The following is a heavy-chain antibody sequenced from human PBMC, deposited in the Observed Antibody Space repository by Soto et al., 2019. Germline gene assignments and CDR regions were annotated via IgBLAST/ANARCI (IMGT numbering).Heavy chain of an antibody. CDR2: ISAYNGNT. J-gene: IGHJ4*02. V-gene: IGHV1-18*01. CDR1: GYTFISYG. D-gene: IGHD4-17*01. CDR3: ARGDDYGDYPYYFDY. Sequence: ASVKVSCKASGYTFISYGISWVRQAPGQGLEWMGWISAYNGNTNYAQKLQGRVTMTTDTSTSTAYMELRSLRSDDTAVYYCARGDDYGDYPYYFDYWGQGTLVTVSS.